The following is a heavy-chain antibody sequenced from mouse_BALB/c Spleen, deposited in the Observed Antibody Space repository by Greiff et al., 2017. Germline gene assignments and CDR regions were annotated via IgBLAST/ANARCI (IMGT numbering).Heavy chain of an antibody. Sequence: EVKLVESGGGLVQPGGSRTLSCAASGFTFSSFGMHWVRQAPEKGLEWVAYISSGSSTIYYADTVKGRFTISRDNPKDTLFLQMTSLRAEDTDMYYCARGGYYVDYWGQGTTLTVSS. V-gene: IGHV5-17*02. J-gene: IGHJ2*01. CDR2: ISSGSSTI. CDR1: GFTFSSFG. CDR3: ARGGYYVDY.